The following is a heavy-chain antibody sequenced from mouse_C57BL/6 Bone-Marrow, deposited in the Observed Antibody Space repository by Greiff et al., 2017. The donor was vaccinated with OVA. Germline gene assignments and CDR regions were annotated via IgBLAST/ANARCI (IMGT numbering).Heavy chain of an antibody. CDR1: GYAFSSSW. J-gene: IGHJ1*03. V-gene: IGHV1-82*01. CDR2: IYPGDGDT. CDR3: ARMDYGSSYWYFDV. Sequence: VQLQQSGPELVKPRASVKISCKASGYAFSSSWMNWVKQRPGKGLEWIGRIYPGDGDTNYNGKFKGKATLTADKSSSTAYMQLSSLTSEDSAVYSCARMDYGSSYWYFDVWGTGTTVTVSS. D-gene: IGHD1-1*01.